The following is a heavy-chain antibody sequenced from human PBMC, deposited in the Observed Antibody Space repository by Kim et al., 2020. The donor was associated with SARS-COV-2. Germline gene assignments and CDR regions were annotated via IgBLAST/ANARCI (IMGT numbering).Heavy chain of an antibody. J-gene: IGHJ4*02. CDR3: ARLEVGALDY. V-gene: IGHV3-53*01. CDR2: IYSGGST. CDR1: GFTVSSNY. D-gene: IGHD1-26*01. Sequence: GGSLRLSCAASGFTVSSNYMSWVRQAPGKGLEWVSVIYSGGSTYYADSVKGRFTISRDNSKNTLYLQMNSRRAEDTAVYYCARLEVGALDYWGQGTLVTVSS.